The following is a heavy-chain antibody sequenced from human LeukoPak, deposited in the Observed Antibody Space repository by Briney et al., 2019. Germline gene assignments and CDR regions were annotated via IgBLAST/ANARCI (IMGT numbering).Heavy chain of an antibody. D-gene: IGHD2-2*01. Sequence: SETLSLTCNVSGYSISSGDYYWTWIRQPAGKGLEWIGRVDLGGTPSNKTTLISRVTVSVDPSKNQFSLSLTSVTAADTATYYCAREGAYCSGTDCFATTVDAWGPGALVTVSS. J-gene: IGHJ5*02. V-gene: IGHV4-61*02. CDR3: AREGAYCSGTDCFATTVDA. CDR1: GYSISSGDYY. CDR2: VDLGGTP.